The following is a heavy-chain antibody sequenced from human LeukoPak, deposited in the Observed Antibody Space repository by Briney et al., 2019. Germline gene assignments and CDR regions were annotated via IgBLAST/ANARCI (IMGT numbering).Heavy chain of an antibody. V-gene: IGHV3-30-3*01. CDR2: ISYDGSNK. CDR3: ARSGIAVAGNWFDP. D-gene: IGHD6-19*01. CDR1: GFTFSSYA. J-gene: IGHJ5*02. Sequence: GRSLRLSCAASGFTFSSYAMHWVRQAPGKGLEWVAVISYDGSNKYYADSVKGRFTISRDNSKNTLYLQMNSLRAEDTAVYYCARSGIAVAGNWFDPWGQGTLVTVSS.